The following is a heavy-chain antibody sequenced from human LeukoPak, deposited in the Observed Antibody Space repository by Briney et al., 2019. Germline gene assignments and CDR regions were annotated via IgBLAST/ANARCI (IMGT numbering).Heavy chain of an antibody. CDR3: ARHEYSGSYYGLSWFDP. V-gene: IGHV4-59*08. CDR1: GGSISSYY. CDR2: IYYSGST. D-gene: IGHD1-26*01. Sequence: PSETLSLTCTASGGSISSYYWSWIRQPPGKGLEWIGYIYYSGSTNYNPSLKSRVTISVDTSKNQLSLKLSSLTAADTAVYYCARHEYSGSYYGLSWFDPWGQGTLVTVSS. J-gene: IGHJ5*02.